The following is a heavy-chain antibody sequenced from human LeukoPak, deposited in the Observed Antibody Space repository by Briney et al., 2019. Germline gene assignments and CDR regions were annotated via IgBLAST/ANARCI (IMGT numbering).Heavy chain of an antibody. CDR2: ISGSGGST. CDR1: GFTFSSYA. J-gene: IGHJ4*02. CDR3: AENRGLPL. V-gene: IGHV3-23*01. Sequence: SGGSLRLSCAASGFTFSSYAMSWVRQAPGKGLEWVSGISGSGGSTYYADSVKGRFTISRDNSKNTLSLQMNSLRAEDTAVYYCAENRGLPLWGQGTRVTVSS.